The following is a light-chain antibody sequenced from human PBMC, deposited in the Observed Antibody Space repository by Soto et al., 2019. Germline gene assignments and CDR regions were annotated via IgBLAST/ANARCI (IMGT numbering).Light chain of an antibody. CDR1: QSVTTY. V-gene: IGKV3-11*01. Sequence: EIVLTQSPATLSLSPGERATLSCRASQSVTTYLAWYQQKPGQAPRLLIYDASNRATGIPARFSGSGSGTDFTLTISSLEPEDFAFYYCLQRSNWPPSLSFGGGTKVDIK. CDR2: DAS. CDR3: LQRSNWPPSLS. J-gene: IGKJ4*01.